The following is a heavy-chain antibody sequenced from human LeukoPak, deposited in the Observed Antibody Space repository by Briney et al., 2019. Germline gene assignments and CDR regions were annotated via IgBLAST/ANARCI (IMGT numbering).Heavy chain of an antibody. D-gene: IGHD6-19*01. Sequence: GGSLRLSCAASGFTFADYAMHWVRQAPGKGLEWVSGISWKSGSRGYADSVKGRCTISRDNAKNSLYLQMNSLRAEDTALYYCAKARGSSGNHAFDIWGQETMVTVSS. CDR3: AKARGSSGNHAFDI. CDR2: ISWKSGSR. CDR1: GFTFADYA. J-gene: IGHJ3*02. V-gene: IGHV3-9*01.